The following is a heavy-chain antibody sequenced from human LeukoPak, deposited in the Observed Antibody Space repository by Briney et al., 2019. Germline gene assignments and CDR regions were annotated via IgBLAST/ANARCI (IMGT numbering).Heavy chain of an antibody. CDR1: GYTFTGYY. J-gene: IGHJ4*02. Sequence: ASVKVSCKASGYTFTGYYMHWVRQAPGQGLEWMGWMNPNSGNTGYAQKFQGRVTMTRNTSISTAYMELSSLRSEDTAVYYCARGLWKWGKEQWLVEGLDYWGQGTLVTVSS. CDR3: ARGLWKWGKEQWLVEGLDY. D-gene: IGHD6-19*01. V-gene: IGHV1-8*02. CDR2: MNPNSGNT.